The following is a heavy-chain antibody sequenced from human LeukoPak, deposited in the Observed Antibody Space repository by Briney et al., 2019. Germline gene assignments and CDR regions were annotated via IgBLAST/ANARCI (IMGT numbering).Heavy chain of an antibody. CDR1: GGSISPYY. J-gene: IGHJ4*02. D-gene: IGHD4-17*01. CDR2: IYYSGST. V-gene: IGHV4-59*12. CDR3: ARGDYGDYSFDY. Sequence: SETLSLTCTVSGGSISPYYWSWFRQPPGKGLDWIGYIYYSGSTNYNPSLKSRVTISVDTSKNQLSLKLSSVTAADTAVYYCARGDYGDYSFDYWGQGTLVTVSS.